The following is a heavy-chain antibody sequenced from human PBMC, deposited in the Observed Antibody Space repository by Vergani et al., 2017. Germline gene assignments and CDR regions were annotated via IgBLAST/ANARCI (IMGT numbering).Heavy chain of an antibody. J-gene: IGHJ2*01. V-gene: IGHV4-34*01. CDR3: ARGGVRPVPRAQGIAARPDKYFDL. D-gene: IGHD6-6*01. Sequence: QVQLQQWGAGLLKPSETLSLTCAVYGGSFSGYYWSWIRPPPGKGLEWIGEIHHSGSTNYNPSLKSRVTISVDTSKNQFSLKLSSVTAADTAVYYCARGGVRPVPRAQGIAARPDKYFDLWGRGTLVTVSS. CDR2: IHHSGST. CDR1: GGSFSGYY.